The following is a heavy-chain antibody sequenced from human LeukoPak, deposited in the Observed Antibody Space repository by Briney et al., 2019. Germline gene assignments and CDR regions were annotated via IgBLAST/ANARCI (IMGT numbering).Heavy chain of an antibody. CDR3: AASSIAARYYYYMDV. D-gene: IGHD6-6*01. CDR1: GGSFSGYY. V-gene: IGHV4-34*01. CDR2: INHSGST. J-gene: IGHJ6*03. Sequence: SETLSLTCAVYGGSFSGYYGSWIRQPPGKGLEWIGEINHSGSTNYNPSLKSRVTISVDTSKDQFSLKLSSVTAADTAVYYCAASSIAARYYYYMDVWGKGTTVTVSS.